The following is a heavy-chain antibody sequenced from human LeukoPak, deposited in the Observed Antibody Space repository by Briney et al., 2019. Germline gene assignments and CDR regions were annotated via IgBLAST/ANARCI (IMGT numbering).Heavy chain of an antibody. J-gene: IGHJ4*02. Sequence: PGGSLRLSCAASGFTFSNYGMHWVRQAPGKGLEWVAVISYDGSNKYYADSVKGRFTISRDNSKNTLYLQMNSLRAEDTAVYYCARGPRVPGIAAAGLDYWGQGTLVTVSS. CDR2: ISYDGSNK. V-gene: IGHV3-30*19. D-gene: IGHD6-13*01. CDR3: ARGPRVPGIAAAGLDY. CDR1: GFTFSNYG.